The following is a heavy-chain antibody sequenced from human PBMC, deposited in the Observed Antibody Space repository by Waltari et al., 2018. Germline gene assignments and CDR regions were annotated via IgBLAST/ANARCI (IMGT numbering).Heavy chain of an antibody. J-gene: IGHJ4*02. V-gene: IGHV3-7*01. CDR2: INKDGSEK. D-gene: IGHD7-27*01. Sequence: EVHLVESGGGLVQPGGSLRLSCAASGFTFTDYCMSWVRQAPGKGPEWVANINKDGSEKNYVDYVKGRFTISRDNAKDSVYLQMNSLRADDTAMYYCVRDHWGPDYWGQGTLVTVSS. CDR3: VRDHWGPDY. CDR1: GFTFTDYC.